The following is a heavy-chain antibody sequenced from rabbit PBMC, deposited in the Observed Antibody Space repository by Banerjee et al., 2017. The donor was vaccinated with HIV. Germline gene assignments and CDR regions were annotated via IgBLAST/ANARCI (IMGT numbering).Heavy chain of an antibody. CDR2: IAAGSSGST. D-gene: IGHD1-1*01. V-gene: IGHV1S40*01. CDR1: GFSFSNNYY. Sequence: QSLEESGGDLVKPGASLTLTCTASGFSFSNNYYMCWVRQAPGKGLEWIACIAAGSSGSTYYAIWAKGRFTVSKTSSTTVTLQMTSLTAADTATYFCASRAYTGSTGDAFDPRGPGTLVTVS. J-gene: IGHJ2*01. CDR3: ASRAYTGSTGDAFDP.